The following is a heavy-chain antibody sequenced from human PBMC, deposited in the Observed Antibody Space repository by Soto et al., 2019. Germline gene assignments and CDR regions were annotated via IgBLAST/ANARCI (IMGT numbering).Heavy chain of an antibody. CDR2: MNPNNGNT. D-gene: IGHD7-27*01. CDR1: GYTFTSYG. CDR3: ARGPRNWGVDY. Sequence: SVKVSCKSSGYTFTSYGISWVRQAPGQGLEWMGWMNPNNGNTAYAQKFQGRVTMTRDTSKSTAFMELSSLTSEDTAVYYCARGPRNWGVDYWGQGTLVTVSS. J-gene: IGHJ4*02. V-gene: IGHV1-8*02.